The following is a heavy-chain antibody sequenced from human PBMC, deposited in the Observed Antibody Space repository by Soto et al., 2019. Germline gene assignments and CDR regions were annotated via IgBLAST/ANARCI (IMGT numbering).Heavy chain of an antibody. CDR2: LYYSGST. V-gene: IGHV4-39*01. CDR1: GGSISSSSYY. CDR3: ARQLTTYYYDSSGYWQG. J-gene: IGHJ4*02. Sequence: SETLSLPYTVSGGSISSSSYYWGWIRQPTGKGLEWIGSLYYSGSTYYNPSLKSRVTISVDTSKNQFSLKLSSVTAADTAVYYCARQLTTYYYDSSGYWQGWGQGTLVTVSS. D-gene: IGHD3-22*01.